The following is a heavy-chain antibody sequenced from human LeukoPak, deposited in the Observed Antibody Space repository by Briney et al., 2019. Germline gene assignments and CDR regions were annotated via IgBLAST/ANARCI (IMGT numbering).Heavy chain of an antibody. J-gene: IGHJ4*02. CDR3: ARGQYDYVWGSYRYLYYFDY. CDR2: IYSGGST. Sequence: PGGSLRLSCAASGFTVSSNYMSWVRQAPGKGLEWVSVIYSGGSTYYADSVKGRFTISRDNSKNTLYLQMNSLRAEDTAVYYCARGQYDYVWGSYRYLYYFDYWGQGTLVTVSS. V-gene: IGHV3-53*01. CDR1: GFTVSSNY. D-gene: IGHD3-16*02.